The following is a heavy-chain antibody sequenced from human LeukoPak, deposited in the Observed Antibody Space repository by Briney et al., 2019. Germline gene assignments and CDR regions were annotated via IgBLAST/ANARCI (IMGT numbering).Heavy chain of an antibody. J-gene: IGHJ6*03. CDR3: AKYGSGSYYLYYYYYYMDV. CDR2: ISGSGGST. D-gene: IGHD3-10*01. Sequence: GGSLRLSCAASGFTFSSYGMSWVRQAPGKGLEWVSAISGSGGSTYYADSVKGRFTISRDNSKNTLYLQMNSLRAEDTAVYYCAKYGSGSYYLYYYYYYMDVWGKGTTVTISS. V-gene: IGHV3-23*01. CDR1: GFTFSSYG.